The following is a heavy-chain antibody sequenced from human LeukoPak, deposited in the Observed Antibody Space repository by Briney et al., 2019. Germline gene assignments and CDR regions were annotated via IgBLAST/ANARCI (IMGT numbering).Heavy chain of an antibody. Sequence: SETLSLTCTVSGGSISSYYWSWIRQPPGKGLEWIGYIYYGGSTNYNPSLKSRVTISVDTSKNQFSLKLSSVTAADTAVYYCARGTSDFWSGYRIYYFDYWGQGTLVTVSS. CDR3: ARGTSDFWSGYRIYYFDY. V-gene: IGHV4-59*01. J-gene: IGHJ4*02. CDR1: GGSISSYY. CDR2: IYYGGST. D-gene: IGHD3-3*01.